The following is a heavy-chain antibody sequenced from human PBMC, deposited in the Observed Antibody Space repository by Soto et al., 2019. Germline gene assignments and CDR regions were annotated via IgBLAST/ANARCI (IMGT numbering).Heavy chain of an antibody. D-gene: IGHD3-10*01. J-gene: IGHJ6*03. V-gene: IGHV1-3*01. Sequence: ASVKVSCKASGYTFTSSAMHWVSQASGKRNEWMGWINAGTGNTKYSQKFQGRVTITRDTSASTAYMELSSLRSEDTAVYYCARDRDFFFCCYKYYYYYIAV. CDR2: INAGTGNT. CDR3: ARDRDFFFCCYKYYYYYIAV. CDR1: GYTFTSSA.